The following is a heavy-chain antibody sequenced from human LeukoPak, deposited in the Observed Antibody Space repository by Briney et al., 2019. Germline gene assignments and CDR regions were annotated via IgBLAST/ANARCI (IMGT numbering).Heavy chain of an antibody. CDR3: ARSNYYDSSGYYPAFDY. CDR1: GGSISSGGYS. D-gene: IGHD3-22*01. J-gene: IGHJ4*02. V-gene: IGHV4-30-2*01. CDR2: IYHSGST. Sequence: PSETLSLTCAVSGGSISSGGYSWSWVRQPPGKGLEWIGYIYHSGSTYYNPSLKSRVTISVDRSKNQFSLKLSSVTAADTAVHYCARSNYYDSSGYYPAFDYWGQGTLVTVSS.